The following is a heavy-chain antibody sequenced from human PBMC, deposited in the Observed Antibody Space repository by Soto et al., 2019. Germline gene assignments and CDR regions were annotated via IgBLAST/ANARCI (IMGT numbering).Heavy chain of an antibody. D-gene: IGHD3-10*01. CDR3: ARNSYYGSGLNYYYMDV. V-gene: IGHV1-2*04. CDR1: GYTLTGYY. CDR2: INPNSGGT. Sequence: GASVKVSCKASGYTLTGYYMHWVRQAHGQGLEWMGWINPNSGGTNYAQKFQGWVTMTRDTSISTAYMELSRLRSDDTAVYYCARNSYYGSGLNYYYMDVWGKGTTVTVSS. J-gene: IGHJ6*03.